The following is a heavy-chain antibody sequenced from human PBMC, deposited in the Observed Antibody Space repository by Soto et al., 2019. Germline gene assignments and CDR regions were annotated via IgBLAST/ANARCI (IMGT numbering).Heavy chain of an antibody. J-gene: IGHJ4*02. CDR2: IYWNDDK. CDR3: THVTAYHSGSDYNFYYFDA. V-gene: IGHV2-5*01. Sequence: SGPTLVNPTQTLTVTCTFSGFSLSTTGVGVGWIRQPPGKALEWLALIYWNDDKSYSPSLKSRLTVAKDTSKNQVVLTMTNMDPVDTARYYCTHVTAYHSGSDYNFYYFDAWGQVTLVSVA. CDR1: GFSLSTTGVG. D-gene: IGHD3-10*01.